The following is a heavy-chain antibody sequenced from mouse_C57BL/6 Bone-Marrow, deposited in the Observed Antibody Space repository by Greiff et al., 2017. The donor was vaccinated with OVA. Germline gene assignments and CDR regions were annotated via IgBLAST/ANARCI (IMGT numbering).Heavy chain of an antibody. J-gene: IGHJ1*03. V-gene: IGHV7-1*01. CDR1: GFTFSDFY. CDR3: ARDDYYWYFDV. Sequence: EVMLVESGGGLVQSGRSLRLSCATSGFTFSDFYMEWVRQAPGKGLEWIAASRNKANDYTTEYSASVKGRFIVSRVTSQSILYLQMNALRAEDTAIYYCARDDYYWYFDVWGTGTTVTVSS. CDR2: SRNKANDYTT.